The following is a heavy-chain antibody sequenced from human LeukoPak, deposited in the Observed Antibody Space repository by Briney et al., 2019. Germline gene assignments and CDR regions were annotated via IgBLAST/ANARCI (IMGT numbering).Heavy chain of an antibody. CDR3: AHVAAAGSYWYFDL. V-gene: IGHV2-5*01. D-gene: IGHD6-13*01. J-gene: IGHJ2*01. CDR2: IYWNDDK. Sequence: ESVPTLVNPTQTLTLTCTFSGFSLSTSGVGVGWIRQPPGKALEWLALIYWNDDKRYSPSLKSRLTITKDTSKNQVVLTMTNMDPVDTATYYCAHVAAAGSYWYFDLWGRGTLVTVSS. CDR1: GFSLSTSGVG.